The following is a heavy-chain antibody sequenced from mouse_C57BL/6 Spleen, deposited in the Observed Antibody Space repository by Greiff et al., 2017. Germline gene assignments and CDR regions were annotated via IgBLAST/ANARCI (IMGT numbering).Heavy chain of an antibody. J-gene: IGHJ4*01. CDR1: GYTFTDYY. V-gene: IGHV1-76*01. D-gene: IGHD1-1*01. Sequence: QVQLQQSGAELVRPGASVKLSCKASGYTFTDYYINWVKQRPGQGLEWIARIYPGSGNTYYNEKFKGQATLTAEKSSSTAYMQLSSLTSEDSAVYFCASRTGVRYYAMDDWGQGTSVTVSS. CDR3: ASRTGVRYYAMDD. CDR2: IYPGSGNT.